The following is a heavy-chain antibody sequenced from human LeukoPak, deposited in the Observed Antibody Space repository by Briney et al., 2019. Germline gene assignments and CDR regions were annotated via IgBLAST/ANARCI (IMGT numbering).Heavy chain of an antibody. J-gene: IGHJ4*02. V-gene: IGHV1-8*01. CDR3: ARAVRGWYYFDY. D-gene: IGHD3-10*01. CDR1: GYTFTSYD. Sequence: GASVKVSCKASGYTFTSYDINWVRQATGQGLEWMGWMNPNSGNTGYAQKFQGRATMTRNTSISTAYMELSSLRSEDTAVYYCARAVRGWYYFDYWGQGPWSPSPQ. CDR2: MNPNSGNT.